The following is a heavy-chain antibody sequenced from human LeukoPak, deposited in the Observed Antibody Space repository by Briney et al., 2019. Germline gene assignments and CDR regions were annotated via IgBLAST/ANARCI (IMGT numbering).Heavy chain of an antibody. CDR2: ISSSSSYI. D-gene: IGHD3-10*01. Sequence: TGGSLRLSCAASGFTFSSYSMNWVRQAPGKGLEWVSSISSSSSYIYYADSVKGRFTISRDNAKNSLYLQMNSLRAEDTAVYYCAGGGVTMVRGVIKPPYYYYYMDVWGKGTTVTVSS. V-gene: IGHV3-21*01. CDR1: GFTFSSYS. J-gene: IGHJ6*03. CDR3: AGGGVTMVRGVIKPPYYYYYMDV.